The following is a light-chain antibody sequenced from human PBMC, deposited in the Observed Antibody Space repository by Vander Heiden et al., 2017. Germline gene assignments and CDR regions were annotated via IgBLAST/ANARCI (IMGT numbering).Light chain of an antibody. J-gene: IGLJ3*02. Sequence: QLVLSQSPSASASLVASVRLTCTLGSGPSSNAIAWHRQQPQKGPRYLMKLNSDGSHKKGDGIPDRFSGFSSGAERYLFISSVQSEDEADYYCQTWGTGIAVFGGGTKLTVL. CDR3: QTWGTGIAV. CDR2: LNSDGSH. CDR1: SGPSSNA. V-gene: IGLV4-69*01.